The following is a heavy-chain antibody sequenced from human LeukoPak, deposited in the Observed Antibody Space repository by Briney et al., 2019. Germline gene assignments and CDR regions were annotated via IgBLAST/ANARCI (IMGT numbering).Heavy chain of an antibody. CDR1: GYSFTSYW. Sequence: GSLKISCKGSGYSFTSYWIGWVRQMPGKGLEWMGIIYPGDSDTRYSPSFQGQVTISADKSISTAYLQWSSLKASDTAMYYCARAYPDFWSGYINWGQGTLVTVSS. J-gene: IGHJ4*02. D-gene: IGHD3-3*01. CDR2: IYPGDSDT. CDR3: ARAYPDFWSGYIN. V-gene: IGHV5-51*01.